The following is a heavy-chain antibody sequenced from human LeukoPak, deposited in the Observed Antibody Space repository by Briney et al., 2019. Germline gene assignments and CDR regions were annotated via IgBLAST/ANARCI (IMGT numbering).Heavy chain of an antibody. D-gene: IGHD3-10*01. V-gene: IGHV3-30*18. Sequence: GGSLRLSCAASGFTFSSYGMHWVRQAPGKGLEWVAIISYDGRNKYDVDSVKGRFTISRDNSKNTLYLQMNSLRAEDTAVYYCAKDGTMVRGEQSQGMDVWGKGTTVTVSS. CDR1: GFTFSSYG. CDR3: AKDGTMVRGEQSQGMDV. J-gene: IGHJ6*03. CDR2: ISYDGRNK.